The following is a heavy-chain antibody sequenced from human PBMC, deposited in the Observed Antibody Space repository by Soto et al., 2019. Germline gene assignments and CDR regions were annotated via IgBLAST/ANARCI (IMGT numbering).Heavy chain of an antibody. CDR2: ISSSSSYI. Sequence: EVQLVESGGGQVKPGGTLRLSCAASGYTFSSYSMNWVRQAPGKGLEWVSSISSSSSYIYYADSVKGRFTISRDNAKNSLYLQMNSLRAEDTAVYYCARDSLGYSYGLWGQGTLVTVSS. D-gene: IGHD5-18*01. J-gene: IGHJ4*02. CDR1: GYTFSSYS. V-gene: IGHV3-21*01. CDR3: ARDSLGYSYGL.